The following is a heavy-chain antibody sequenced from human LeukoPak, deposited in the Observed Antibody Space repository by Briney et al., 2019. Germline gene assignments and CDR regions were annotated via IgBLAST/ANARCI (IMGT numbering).Heavy chain of an antibody. Sequence: ASVKVSCKTSGGTFSSSAITWVRQAPGRGLEWMGRIIPVLNITTYAQKFQGRVTITADTSSSTVYMELSSLRSEETAVYYCAKDQGLTAPPPYGLDVWGQGTTVIVSS. J-gene: IGHJ6*02. V-gene: IGHV1-69*04. CDR2: IIPVLNIT. CDR1: GGTFSSSA. D-gene: IGHD5-18*01. CDR3: AKDQGLTAPPPYGLDV.